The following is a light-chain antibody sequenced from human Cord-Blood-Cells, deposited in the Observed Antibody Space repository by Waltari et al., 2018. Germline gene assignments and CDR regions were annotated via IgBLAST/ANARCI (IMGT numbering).Light chain of an antibody. V-gene: IGKV4-1*01. CDR1: QSVLYSSNNKNY. Sequence: DIVMTQSPYSLALSLGGGATINRNSSQSVLYSSNNKNYLAWYQQKPGQPPKLLIYWASTRESGVPDRFSGSGSGTDFTLTISSLQAEDVAVYYCQQYYSTPITFGQGTRLEIK. CDR3: QQYYSTPIT. J-gene: IGKJ5*01. CDR2: WAS.